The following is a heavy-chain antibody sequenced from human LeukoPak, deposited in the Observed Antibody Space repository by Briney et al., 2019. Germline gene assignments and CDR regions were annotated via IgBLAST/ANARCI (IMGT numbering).Heavy chain of an antibody. D-gene: IGHD5-18*01. CDR1: GFTFSSYG. Sequence: SGGSLRLSCAASGFTFSSYGRHWVRKAPGKGLEWVAVIWYDGSNKYYADSVKGRFTISRDNSKNTLYLQMNSLRAEDTAVYYCAREGHTAMVLDYWGQGTLVTVSS. CDR2: IWYDGSNK. CDR3: AREGHTAMVLDY. V-gene: IGHV3-33*01. J-gene: IGHJ4*02.